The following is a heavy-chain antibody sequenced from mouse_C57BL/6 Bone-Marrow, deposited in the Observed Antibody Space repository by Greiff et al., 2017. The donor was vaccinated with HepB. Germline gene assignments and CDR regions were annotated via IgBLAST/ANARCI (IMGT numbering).Heavy chain of an antibody. Sequence: VQLQQSGAELVKPGASVKMSCKASGYTFTSYWITWVKQRPGQGLEWIGDIYPGSGSTNYNEKFKSKATLTVDTSSSTAYMQLSSLTSEDSAVYYCARWNYGSSPWFAYWGQGTLVTVSA. CDR1: GYTFTSYW. CDR3: ARWNYGSSPWFAY. D-gene: IGHD1-1*01. CDR2: IYPGSGST. V-gene: IGHV1-55*01. J-gene: IGHJ3*01.